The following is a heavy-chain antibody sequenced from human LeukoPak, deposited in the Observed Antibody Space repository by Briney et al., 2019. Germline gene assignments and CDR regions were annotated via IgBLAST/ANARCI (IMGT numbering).Heavy chain of an antibody. CDR2: ISYDGSNK. CDR3: ARDPCPYSGSGLHFDI. J-gene: IGHJ3*02. Sequence: GGSLRLSCAASGFTFSSYAMHWVRQAPGKGLEWVAVISYDGSNKYYADSVKGRFTISRDNSKNTLYLQMNSLRAEDTAVYYCARDPCPYSGSGLHFDIWGQGTLVTVSS. D-gene: IGHD1-26*01. V-gene: IGHV3-30-3*01. CDR1: GFTFSSYA.